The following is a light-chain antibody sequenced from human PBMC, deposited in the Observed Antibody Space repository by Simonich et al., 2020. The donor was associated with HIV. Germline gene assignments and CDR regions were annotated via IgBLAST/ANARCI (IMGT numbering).Light chain of an antibody. CDR3: QQRSNWPPLT. CDR2: WAS. CDR1: QRVLYSSNNKNY. Sequence: DIVMTPSPDSLAVSLGERATINCKSSQRVLYSSNNKNYLAWYKQKPGQPPKLLIYWASTRESGVPDRFSGSGSGTDFTLTISSLQAEDVAVYYCQQRSNWPPLTFGGGTKVEIK. V-gene: IGKV4-1*01. J-gene: IGKJ4*01.